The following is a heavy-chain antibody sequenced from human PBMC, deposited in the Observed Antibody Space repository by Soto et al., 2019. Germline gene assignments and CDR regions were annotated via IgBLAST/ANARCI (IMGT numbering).Heavy chain of an antibody. CDR1: GVTFRNYS. CDR3: ARGLSSGWFDY. Sequence: EVQLVESGGGLVQPGESLRLSCAGAGVTFRNYSMNWVRQAPGKGLEWVSSISSTSKYIYYADSVKGRFTISRDNAKKSLYLQMNSLRAEDTAVYYCARGLSSGWFDYWGQGTLVTVSA. D-gene: IGHD6-19*01. V-gene: IGHV3-21*01. J-gene: IGHJ5*01. CDR2: ISSTSKYI.